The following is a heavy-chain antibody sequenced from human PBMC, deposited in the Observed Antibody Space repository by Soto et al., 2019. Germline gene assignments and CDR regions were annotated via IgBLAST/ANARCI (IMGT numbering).Heavy chain of an antibody. CDR2: IYWDDDK. V-gene: IGHV2-5*02. Sequence: QITLKESGPTLVKHTQTLTLTCTFSGFSLTTSGVGVGWIRQPPGKALEWLALIYWDDDKRYSPSLKSRLTIPKDTSKNQVVLTMTNMDPVDTATYYCAHRRRTGYSSSWYFDYWGQGTLVTVSS. D-gene: IGHD6-13*01. J-gene: IGHJ4*02. CDR1: GFSLTTSGVG. CDR3: AHRRRTGYSSSWYFDY.